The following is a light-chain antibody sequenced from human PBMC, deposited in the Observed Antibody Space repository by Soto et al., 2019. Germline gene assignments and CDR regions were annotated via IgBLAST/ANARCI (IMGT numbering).Light chain of an antibody. CDR3: QQYDSYPYT. Sequence: DIQMTQSPSTLSASVGDRVTITCRASQTISSWLAWYQQKPGKAPKLLMYKASSLESGVPSRFSGSGSGTEFTLTNSSLQPDDFATYYCQQYDSYPYTFGQGTKLEIK. J-gene: IGKJ2*01. V-gene: IGKV1-5*03. CDR2: KAS. CDR1: QTISSW.